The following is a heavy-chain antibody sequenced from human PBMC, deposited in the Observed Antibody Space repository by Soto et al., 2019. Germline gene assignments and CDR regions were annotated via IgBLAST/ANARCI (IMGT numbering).Heavy chain of an antibody. CDR3: ARVGKAARPGLDY. Sequence: HPGGSLRLSCAASGFTFSSYWMSWVRQAPGKGLEWVANIKQDGSEKYYVDSVKGRFTISRDNAKNSLYLQMNSLRAEDTAVYYCARVGKAARPGLDYWGQGTLVTVSS. D-gene: IGHD6-6*01. J-gene: IGHJ4*02. CDR2: IKQDGSEK. V-gene: IGHV3-7*03. CDR1: GFTFSSYW.